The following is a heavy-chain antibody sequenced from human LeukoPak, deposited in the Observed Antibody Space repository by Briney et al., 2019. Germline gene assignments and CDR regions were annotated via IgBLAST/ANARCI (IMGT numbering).Heavy chain of an antibody. V-gene: IGHV5-51*01. Sequence: RGESLKISCKASGYSFTNYWIGWVRQMPGKGLEWMGIIYPGDSDIKYNPSFQGQVTISADKSINTAYLQWRSLKASDSAMYYCARHLGDYWGQGTLVTVPS. J-gene: IGHJ4*02. CDR2: IYPGDSDI. D-gene: IGHD3-16*01. CDR1: GYSFTNYW. CDR3: ARHLGDY.